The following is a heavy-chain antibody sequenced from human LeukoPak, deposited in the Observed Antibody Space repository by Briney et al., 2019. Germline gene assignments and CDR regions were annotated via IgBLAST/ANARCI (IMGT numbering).Heavy chain of an antibody. D-gene: IGHD6-19*01. J-gene: IGHJ6*02. V-gene: IGHV3-30*18. CDR1: GYTFSTFG. CDR2: ISYDGGNK. CDR3: AKDLAQWLVRGGYYYYGMDV. Sequence: GGSLRLSCAASGYTFSTFGMHWVRQPPGKGLEWVAVISYDGGNKYYADSVKGRFTISRDNSKNTLYLQMTSLKTEDTAVYYCAKDLAQWLVRGGYYYYGMDVWGQGTTVTVSS.